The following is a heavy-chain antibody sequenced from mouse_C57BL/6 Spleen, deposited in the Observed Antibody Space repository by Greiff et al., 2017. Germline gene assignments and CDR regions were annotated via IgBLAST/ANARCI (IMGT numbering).Heavy chain of an antibody. Sequence: QVQLQQSGPELVKPGASVKISCKASGYAFSSSWMNWVKQRPGKGLEWIGRIYPGDGDTNYNGKFKGKATLTADKSSSTAYMQLSSLTSEDSAVYFCARDYGSSYVNYAMDYWGQGTSVTVSS. CDR3: ARDYGSSYVNYAMDY. J-gene: IGHJ4*01. CDR2: IYPGDGDT. V-gene: IGHV1-82*01. D-gene: IGHD1-1*01. CDR1: GYAFSSSW.